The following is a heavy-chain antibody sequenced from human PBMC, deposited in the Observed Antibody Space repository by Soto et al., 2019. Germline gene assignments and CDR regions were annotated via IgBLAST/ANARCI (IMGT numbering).Heavy chain of an antibody. CDR1: CDSITSNTYF. CDR3: ARHFSVDYFDD. V-gene: IGHV4-39*01. CDR2: IYYSGAT. J-gene: IGHJ4*02. Sequence: SETLSLTCTVCCDSITSNTYFWAWIRQPPGKGLEWIGSIYYSGATYYNPSLKSRVTISVDRSKNQFSLKLSSVTAADTAVYYCARHFSVDYFDDWGQGALVT.